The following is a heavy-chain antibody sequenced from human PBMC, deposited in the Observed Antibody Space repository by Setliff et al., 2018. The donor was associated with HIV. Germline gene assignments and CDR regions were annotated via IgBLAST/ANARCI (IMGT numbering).Heavy chain of an antibody. V-gene: IGHV2-5*02. CDR1: GFSLSTSGVG. J-gene: IGHJ3*02. Sequence: SGPTLVNPTQTLTLTCTFSGFSLSTSGVGVGWIRQPPGKALEWLALIYWDDDKRYSQSLKSRLTITKDTSKNQVVLTMTNMDPVDTATYYCARLQGYNFWSGYYTYDAFDIWGQGTMVTVSS. D-gene: IGHD3-3*01. CDR3: ARLQGYNFWSGYYTYDAFDI. CDR2: IYWDDDK.